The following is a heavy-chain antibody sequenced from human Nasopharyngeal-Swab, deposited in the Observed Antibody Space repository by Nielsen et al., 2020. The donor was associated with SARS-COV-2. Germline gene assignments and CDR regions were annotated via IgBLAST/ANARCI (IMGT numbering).Heavy chain of an antibody. Sequence: GSLKISCAASGFTFSSYSMNWVRQAPGKGLEWVSSISSSSSYIYYADSVKGRFTISRDNAKNSLYLQMNSLRAEDTALYYCAKDIRRYSSSPFSPFDYWGQGTLVTVSS. V-gene: IGHV3-21*04. CDR1: GFTFSSYS. CDR2: ISSSSSYI. D-gene: IGHD6-6*01. CDR3: AKDIRRYSSSPFSPFDY. J-gene: IGHJ4*02.